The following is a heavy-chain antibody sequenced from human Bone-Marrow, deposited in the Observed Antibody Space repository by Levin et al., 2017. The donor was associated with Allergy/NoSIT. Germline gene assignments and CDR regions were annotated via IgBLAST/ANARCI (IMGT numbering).Heavy chain of an antibody. J-gene: IGHJ4*02. CDR1: GFTFGNYA. CDR3: AREQGARGWYTVDF. CDR2: IRPSAERT. V-gene: IGHV3-23*01. D-gene: IGHD6-19*01. Sequence: PGGSLRLSCAASGFTFGNYAMTWVRHAPGKGLEWVSTIRPSAERTYFVDSVKGRFTISRDNSKNMMFLEMHSLRADDTAVYYCAREQGARGWYTVDFWGQGALVTVSS.